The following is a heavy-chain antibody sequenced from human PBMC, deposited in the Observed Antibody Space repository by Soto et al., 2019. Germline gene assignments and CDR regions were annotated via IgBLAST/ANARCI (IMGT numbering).Heavy chain of an antibody. Sequence: GASVKVSCKASGYTFTSYGISWVRQAPGQGLEWMGWISAYNGNTNYAQKLQGRVTMTTDTSTSTAYMELRSLRSDDTAVYYCAREIGRNYDILTGYYNNYYYYMDVWAKGPRSPSP. D-gene: IGHD3-9*01. V-gene: IGHV1-18*01. J-gene: IGHJ6*03. CDR1: GYTFTSYG. CDR2: ISAYNGNT. CDR3: AREIGRNYDILTGYYNNYYYYMDV.